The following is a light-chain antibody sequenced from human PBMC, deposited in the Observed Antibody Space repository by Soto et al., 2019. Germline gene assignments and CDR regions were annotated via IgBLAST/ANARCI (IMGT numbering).Light chain of an antibody. CDR2: EAS. CDR1: QSVSSY. J-gene: IGKJ4*01. V-gene: IGKV3-11*01. CDR3: QQRINWPLT. Sequence: EIVLTQSPATLSLSPGEGATLSCRASQSVSSYLAWYQQKPGQAPRLLIFEASNRATGIPARFSGSGSGTDFTLTISSLEPEDFALYYCQQRINWPLTFGGGTKVDIK.